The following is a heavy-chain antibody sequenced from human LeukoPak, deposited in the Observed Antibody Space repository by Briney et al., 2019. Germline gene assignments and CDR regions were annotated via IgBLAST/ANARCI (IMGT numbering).Heavy chain of an antibody. J-gene: IGHJ4*02. V-gene: IGHV3-15*07. CDR3: TTDFPDRGWYAVYFDY. Sequence: GGSLRLSCAASGFTFTSYSMNWVRQAPGKGLEWVGRIKSKTDGGTTDYAAPVKGRFTISRDDSKNTLYLQMNSLKTEDTAVYYCTTDFPDRGWYAVYFDYWGQGTLVTVSS. CDR2: IKSKTDGGTT. CDR1: GFTFTSYS. D-gene: IGHD6-19*01.